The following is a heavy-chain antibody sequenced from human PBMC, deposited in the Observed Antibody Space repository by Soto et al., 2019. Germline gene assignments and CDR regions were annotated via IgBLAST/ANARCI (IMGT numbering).Heavy chain of an antibody. Sequence: ASVKVSCKASGYTFTGYYMHWVRQAPGQGLEWMGWINPNSGGTNYAQKFQGWVTMTRDTSISTAYMELSRLRSDDTAVYYCARMRATAAAGTAAFDIWGQGTMVTVS. CDR3: ARMRATAAAGTAAFDI. D-gene: IGHD6-13*01. J-gene: IGHJ3*02. CDR1: GYTFTGYY. V-gene: IGHV1-2*04. CDR2: INPNSGGT.